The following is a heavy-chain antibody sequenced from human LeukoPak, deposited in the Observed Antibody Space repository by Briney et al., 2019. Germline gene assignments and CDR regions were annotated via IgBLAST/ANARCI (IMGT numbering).Heavy chain of an antibody. D-gene: IGHD3-22*01. CDR1: GYTFTSYG. Sequence: ASVKVSCKASGYTFTSYGISWVRQAPGQGLEWMGWISAYNGNTNYAQKLQGRVTMTTDTSTSTAYMELRSLRSDDTAVYYCARTTYYYDSSGYCSKHDAFDIWGQGTMVTVSS. V-gene: IGHV1-18*01. CDR3: ARTTYYYDSSGYCSKHDAFDI. CDR2: ISAYNGNT. J-gene: IGHJ3*02.